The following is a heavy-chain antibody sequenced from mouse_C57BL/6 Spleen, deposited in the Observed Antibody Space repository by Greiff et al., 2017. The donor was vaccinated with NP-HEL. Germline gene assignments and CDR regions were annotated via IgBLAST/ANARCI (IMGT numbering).Heavy chain of an antibody. CDR3: ARTLITTVVPYWYFDV. Sequence: VQLQQPGAELVMPGASVKLSCKASGYTFTSYWMHWVKQRPGQGREGSAQIDPSHSYPHSPPNFKGKSPLTVDKSSSTAYMQLSSLTSEDSAVYYCARTLITTVVPYWYFDVWGTGTTVTVSS. J-gene: IGHJ1*03. CDR2: IDPSHSYP. V-gene: IGHV1-69*01. CDR1: GYTFTSYW. D-gene: IGHD1-1*01.